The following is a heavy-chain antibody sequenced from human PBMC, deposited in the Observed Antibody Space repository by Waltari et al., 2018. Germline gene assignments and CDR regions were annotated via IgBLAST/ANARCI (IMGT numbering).Heavy chain of an antibody. D-gene: IGHD2-8*01. J-gene: IGHJ4*02. V-gene: IGHV4-38-2*01. CDR3: WSLCTLRGDY. CDR2: FHHRGGT. Sequence: QVQLQESGPGLMKPSETLSLSCGVSGYSITSGQYWGWIRQPPGKGLEWSGSFHHRGGTSYNPSLQSRVTISVDTSTNPFPLNLSSVSAADTAVYYCWSLCTLRGDYWGQGTLVTVSS. CDR1: GYSITSGQY.